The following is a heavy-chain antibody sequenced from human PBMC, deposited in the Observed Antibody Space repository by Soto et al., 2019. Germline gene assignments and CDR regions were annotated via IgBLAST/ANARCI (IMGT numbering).Heavy chain of an antibody. D-gene: IGHD5-12*01. CDR2: IYYSGST. J-gene: IGHJ6*02. Sequence: SETLSLTCTVSGGSISSYYWSWIRQPPGKGLEWIGYIYYSGSTNYNPSLKSRVTISVDTSKNQFSLKLSSVTAADTAVYYCASHIVATFYYYYGMDVWGQGTTVTVSS. CDR3: ASHIVATFYYYYGMDV. CDR1: GGSISSYY. V-gene: IGHV4-59*01.